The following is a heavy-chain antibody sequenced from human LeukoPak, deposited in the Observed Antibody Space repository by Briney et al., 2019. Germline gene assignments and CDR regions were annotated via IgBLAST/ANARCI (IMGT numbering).Heavy chain of an antibody. CDR2: IYYSGST. V-gene: IGHV4-31*03. J-gene: IGHJ2*01. CDR3: ARGSCGGDCPYWYFDL. D-gene: IGHD2-21*02. Sequence: KPSETLSLTCTVSGGSISSGGYYWSWIRQHPGKGLEWIGYIYYSGSTYYNPSLKSRVTISVDTSKNQFSLKLSSVTAADTAVYYCARGSCGGDCPYWYFDLWGRGTLVTVSS. CDR1: GGSISSGGYY.